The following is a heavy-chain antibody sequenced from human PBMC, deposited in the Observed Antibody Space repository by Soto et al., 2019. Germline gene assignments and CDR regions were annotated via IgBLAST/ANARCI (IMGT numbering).Heavy chain of an antibody. CDR3: ARDQSVKRWFDP. D-gene: IGHD3-22*01. CDR1: GGSVSSGSYY. V-gene: IGHV4-61*01. J-gene: IGHJ5*02. Sequence: SGTLSLTCTFSGGSVSSGSYYWSWIRQPPGKGLEWIGYIYYSGSTNYNPSLKSRVTISVDTSKNQFSLKLSSVAAADTAVYYCARDQSVKRWFDPWGQGTLVTVSS. CDR2: IYYSGST.